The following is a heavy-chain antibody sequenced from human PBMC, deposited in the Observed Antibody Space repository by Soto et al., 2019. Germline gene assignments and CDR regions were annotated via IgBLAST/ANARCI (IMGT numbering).Heavy chain of an antibody. CDR1: GYSFTSYA. CDR3: ARGPDGCSGGSCYVFDY. V-gene: IGHV1-3*01. J-gene: IGHJ4*02. CDR2: INAGNGNT. Sequence: ASVKVSCKASGYSFTSYAMHWVRQAPGQRLEWMGWINAGNGNTKYSQKFQGRVTITRDTSASTAYMELSSLRSEDTAVYYCARGPDGCSGGSCYVFDYWGQGTLVTVSS. D-gene: IGHD2-15*01.